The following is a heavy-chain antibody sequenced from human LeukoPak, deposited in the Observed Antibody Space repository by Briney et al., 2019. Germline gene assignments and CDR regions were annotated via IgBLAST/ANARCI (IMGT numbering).Heavy chain of an antibody. CDR3: ARARTYYYDSSGYLFDY. CDR2: IYTSGST. CDR1: GGSISSGSYY. J-gene: IGHJ4*02. Sequence: PSETLSLTCTVSGGSISSGSYYWSWIRQPAGKGLEWIGRIYTSGSTNYNPSLKSRVTISVDTSKNQFSLKLSSVTAADTAVYYCARARTYYYDSSGYLFDYWGQGTLVTVSS. V-gene: IGHV4-61*02. D-gene: IGHD3-22*01.